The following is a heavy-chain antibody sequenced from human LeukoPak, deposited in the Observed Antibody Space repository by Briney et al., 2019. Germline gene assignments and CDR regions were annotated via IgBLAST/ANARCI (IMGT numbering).Heavy chain of an antibody. CDR2: IIPIFGTA. D-gene: IGHD6-19*01. CDR1: GYTFTSYG. V-gene: IGHV1-69*05. J-gene: IGHJ2*01. CDR3: ARPNEQWLGLGHWYFDL. Sequence: GASVKVSCKASGYTFTSYGISWVRQAPGQGLEWMGGIIPIFGTANYAQKFQGRVTITTDESTSTAYMELSSLRSEDTAVYYCARPNEQWLGLGHWYFDLWGRGTLVTVSS.